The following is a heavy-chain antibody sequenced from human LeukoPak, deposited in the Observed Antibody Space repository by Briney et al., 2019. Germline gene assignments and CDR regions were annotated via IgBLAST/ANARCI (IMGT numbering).Heavy chain of an antibody. Sequence: PGGSLRLSCAASGFIVSNNYMSWVRQAPGKGLEWVSIIYSGGATYYADSVKGRFTISRDHSKNTLSLQMDSLRVEDTAIYYCVRAEASSWFAFWGQGTLSPSPQ. V-gene: IGHV3-66*01. D-gene: IGHD6-13*01. CDR1: GFIVSNNY. CDR2: IYSGGAT. CDR3: VRAEASSWFAF. J-gene: IGHJ4*02.